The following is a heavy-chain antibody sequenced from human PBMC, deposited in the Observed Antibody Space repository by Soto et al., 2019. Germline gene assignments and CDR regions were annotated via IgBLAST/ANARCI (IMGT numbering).Heavy chain of an antibody. Sequence: SETLSLTCNVAGDSIKSHYRSWIRHAPGKGLEWVGYIYDSGSTTYNPSPKRRVTNPADQAKNQFSLRLTPLTAADTAVYYCARGWMEAFDHWGQGTLVPVSS. CDR3: ARGWMEAFDH. V-gene: IGHV4-59*11. CDR1: GDSIKSHY. J-gene: IGHJ4*02. D-gene: IGHD2-2*03. CDR2: IYDSGST.